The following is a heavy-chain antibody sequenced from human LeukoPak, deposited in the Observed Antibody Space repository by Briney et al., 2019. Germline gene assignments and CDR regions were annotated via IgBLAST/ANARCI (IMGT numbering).Heavy chain of an antibody. J-gene: IGHJ3*02. V-gene: IGHV4-59*01. Sequence: SETLSHTCIESGGSMSDYYWSWIRQPPGKGLEWIGYIYYTGSTNYNPSLKSRVNISVATSKNQFSLKLSSVTAADTALYYCARDYAMTHAFDIWGQGTLVTVSS. CDR3: ARDYAMTHAFDI. D-gene: IGHD2-8*01. CDR1: GGSMSDYY. CDR2: IYYTGST.